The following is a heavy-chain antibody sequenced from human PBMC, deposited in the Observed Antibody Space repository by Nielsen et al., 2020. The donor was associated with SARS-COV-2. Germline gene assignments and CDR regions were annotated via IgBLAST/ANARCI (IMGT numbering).Heavy chain of an antibody. Sequence: GESLKISCEASGYSFSSHWIAWVRQRPGKSLEWMGIIYPGDSETKYSPSFQGQVTMSVDKSLRTAYLQWRTLKASDTAMYYCARRHMIPFGAGTYHFDFWGQGTLVTVSS. CDR2: IYPGDSET. D-gene: IGHD3-16*01. CDR3: ARRHMIPFGAGTYHFDF. J-gene: IGHJ4*02. V-gene: IGHV5-51*01. CDR1: GYSFSSHW.